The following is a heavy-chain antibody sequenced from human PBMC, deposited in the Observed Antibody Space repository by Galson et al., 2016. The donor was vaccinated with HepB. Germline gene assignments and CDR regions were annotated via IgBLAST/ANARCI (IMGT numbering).Heavy chain of an antibody. V-gene: IGHV3-7*01. CDR1: GGSIRDSDYY. J-gene: IGHJ6*02. CDR3: ARGTRSRYYYYGMDV. D-gene: IGHD3-3*01. Sequence: ETLSLTCTASGGSIRDSDYYWGWIRQAPGEGLEWVANIRQDGSEEDYMDSLKGRFTISRDNTKSSLFLQMDNLRAEDTAVYYCARGTRSRYYYYGMDVWGQGTTVIVSS. CDR2: IRQDGSEE.